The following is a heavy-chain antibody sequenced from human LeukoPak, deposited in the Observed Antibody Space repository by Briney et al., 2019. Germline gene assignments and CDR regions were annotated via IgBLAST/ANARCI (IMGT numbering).Heavy chain of an antibody. D-gene: IGHD2-2*01. CDR3: TTEPVGDYYYGMDV. Sequence: GGSLRLSCAASGFTFSNAWMSWVRQAPGKGLEWVGRIKSKTNGGTTDYAAPVKGRFTISRDDSKNTLYLQMNSLKTEDTAVYYCTTEPVGDYYYGMDVWGKGTTVTVSS. V-gene: IGHV3-15*01. J-gene: IGHJ6*04. CDR2: IKSKTNGGTT. CDR1: GFTFSNAW.